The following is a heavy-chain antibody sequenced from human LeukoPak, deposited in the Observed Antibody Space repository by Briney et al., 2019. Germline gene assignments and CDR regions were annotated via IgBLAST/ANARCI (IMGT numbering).Heavy chain of an antibody. V-gene: IGHV3-33*06. CDR3: AKDLRPYCSSSSCSTPFDY. CDR2: TWYDGSNT. D-gene: IGHD2-2*01. J-gene: IGHJ4*02. Sequence: GGSLRLSCAASGFTFSLYGMHWVRQAPGKGLEWVAMTWYDGSNTYYADSLRGRFTIARDNSKNTLYLQMNSLRAEVTAVYYCAKDLRPYCSSSSCSTPFDYWGQGTLVTVSS. CDR1: GFTFSLYG.